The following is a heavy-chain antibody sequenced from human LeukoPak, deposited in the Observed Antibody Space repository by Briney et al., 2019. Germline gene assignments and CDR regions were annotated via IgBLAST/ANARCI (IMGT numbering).Heavy chain of an antibody. CDR3: AKDVPTYDFWSGYPDY. CDR2: IRYDGSNK. Sequence: PGGSLRLSCAASGFTFSSYGMHWVRQAPGKGLEWVAFIRYDGSNKYYADSVKGRFTISRDNSKNTLYLQMNSLRAEDTAVYYCAKDVPTYDFWSGYPDYWGQGTLVTVSS. J-gene: IGHJ4*02. D-gene: IGHD3-3*01. CDR1: GFTFSSYG. V-gene: IGHV3-30*02.